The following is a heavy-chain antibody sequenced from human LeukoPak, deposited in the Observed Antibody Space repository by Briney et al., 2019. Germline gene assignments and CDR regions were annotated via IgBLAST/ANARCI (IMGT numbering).Heavy chain of an antibody. CDR1: GGTFGSYA. D-gene: IGHD3-9*01. V-gene: IGHV1-69*05. J-gene: IGHJ5*02. CDR3: VRGTNYDILTGYPRGDWFDP. CDR2: IIPIFGTA. Sequence: SVKVSCKASGGTFGSYAISWVRQAPGQGLEWMGGIIPIFGTANYAQKFQGRVTITTDESTSTAYMELSSLRSEDTAVYYCVRGTNYDILTGYPRGDWFDPWGQGTLVTVSS.